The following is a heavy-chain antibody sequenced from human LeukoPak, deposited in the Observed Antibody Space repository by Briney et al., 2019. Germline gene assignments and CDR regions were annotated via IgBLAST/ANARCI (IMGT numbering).Heavy chain of an antibody. V-gene: IGHV1-2*02. J-gene: IGHJ4*02. CDR3: AREGSSIVVAFDY. CDR1: GYTFTSYY. D-gene: IGHD2-2*01. CDR2: INPNSGGT. Sequence: GASVKVSCKASGYTFTSYYMHWVRQAPGQGLEWMGWINPNSGGTNYAQKFQGRVTMTRDTSISTAYMELSRLRSDDTAVYYCAREGSSIVVAFDYWGQGTLVTVSS.